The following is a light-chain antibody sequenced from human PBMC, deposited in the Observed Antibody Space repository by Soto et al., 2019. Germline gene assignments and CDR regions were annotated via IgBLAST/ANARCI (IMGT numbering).Light chain of an antibody. CDR3: QSADSSGTYPVV. V-gene: IGLV3-25*03. Sequence: SSELTQPPSVSVSPGQTARITCSGDALPKQYAYWYQQKPGQAPVLVIYKDSERPSGIPERFSGSSSGTTDTLTISGVQAEDEADYYCQSADSSGTYPVVFGGGTKLTVL. J-gene: IGLJ2*01. CDR1: ALPKQY. CDR2: KDS.